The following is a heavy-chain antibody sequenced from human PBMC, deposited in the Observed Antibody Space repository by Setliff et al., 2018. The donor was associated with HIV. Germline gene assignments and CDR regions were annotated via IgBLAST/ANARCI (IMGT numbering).Heavy chain of an antibody. V-gene: IGHV1-69*05. CDR3: ARDYLHVFDI. Sequence: GASVKVSCKASGGTFSSYAISWVRQAPGQGLEWVGGLLPLFETTTYAQTFQGRVSITTDESTSTTYMELNSLKSDDTAVYYCARDYLHVFDIWGQGTMVTVSS. CDR1: GGTFSSYA. J-gene: IGHJ3*02. CDR2: LLPLFETT.